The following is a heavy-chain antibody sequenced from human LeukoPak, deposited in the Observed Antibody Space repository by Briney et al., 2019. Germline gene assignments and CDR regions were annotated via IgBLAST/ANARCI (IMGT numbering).Heavy chain of an antibody. CDR3: AKFGRLVPAAIQAVDY. Sequence: GGSLRLSCAASGSTFSSYGMHWVRQAPGKGLEWVAFIRYDGSNKYYADSVKGRFTISRDNSKNTLYLQMNSLRAEDTAVYYCAKFGRLVPAAIQAVDYWGQGTLVTVSS. V-gene: IGHV3-30*02. D-gene: IGHD2-2*02. J-gene: IGHJ4*02. CDR2: IRYDGSNK. CDR1: GSTFSSYG.